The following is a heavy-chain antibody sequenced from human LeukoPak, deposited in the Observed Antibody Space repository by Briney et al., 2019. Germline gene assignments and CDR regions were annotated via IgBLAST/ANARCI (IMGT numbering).Heavy chain of an antibody. CDR1: GYTFTSYG. J-gene: IGHJ4*02. Sequence: ASVKVSCKASGYTFTSYGISWVRQAPGQGLEWMGWISAYNGNTNYAQKLQGRVTMTTDTSTSTAYMELSSLRSEDTAVYYCARDTAMVTRPTFDYWGQGTLVTVSS. CDR2: ISAYNGNT. D-gene: IGHD5-18*01. CDR3: ARDTAMVTRPTFDY. V-gene: IGHV1-18*01.